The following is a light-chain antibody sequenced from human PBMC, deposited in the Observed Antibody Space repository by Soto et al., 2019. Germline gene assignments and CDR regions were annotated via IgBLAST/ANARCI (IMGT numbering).Light chain of an antibody. J-gene: IGKJ1*01. CDR3: QQSYSTPWT. CDR1: QSISNR. Sequence: DIQMTQSPSTLSASLGDGVTITCRASQSISNRLAWYQQRKGKAPKYLIYDASTLDSGAPSRFSGSGSGTEFNLSISSLQTDDFATYYCQQSYSTPWTFGQGTKVDIK. CDR2: DAS. V-gene: IGKV1-5*01.